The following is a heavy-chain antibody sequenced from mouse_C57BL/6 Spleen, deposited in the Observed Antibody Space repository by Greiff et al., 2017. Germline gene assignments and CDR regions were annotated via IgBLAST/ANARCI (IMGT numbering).Heavy chain of an antibody. CDR3: ARSRGSPLDYAMDY. CDR1: GYTFTSYW. V-gene: IGHV1-72*01. CDR2: IDPNSGGT. D-gene: IGHD1-1*01. Sequence: QVQLKQPGAELVKPGASVKLSCKASGYTFTSYWMHWVKQRPGRGLEWIGRIDPNSGGTKYNEKFKSKATLTVDKPSSTAYMQLSSLTSEDSAVYYCARSRGSPLDYAMDYWGQGTSVTVSS. J-gene: IGHJ4*01.